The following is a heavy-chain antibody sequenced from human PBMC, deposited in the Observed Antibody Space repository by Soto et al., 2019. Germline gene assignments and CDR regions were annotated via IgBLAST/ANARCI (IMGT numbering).Heavy chain of an antibody. V-gene: IGHV3-74*01. D-gene: IGHD4-4*01. CDR1: GFTFSDHW. Sequence: EVQLVESGGGLVQPGGSLRLSCAAAGFTFSDHWMHWVRQAPGKGLVWVSRINGDGTNTFYADSVKGRFSISRDNAKNTAYLQMYRLRGEDTAVYYCARGIQYRYGMDVWGQGTTVTVSS. CDR2: INGDGTNT. CDR3: ARGIQYRYGMDV. J-gene: IGHJ6*02.